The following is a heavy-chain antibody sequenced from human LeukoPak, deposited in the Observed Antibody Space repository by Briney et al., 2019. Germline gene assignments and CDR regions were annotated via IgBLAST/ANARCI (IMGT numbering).Heavy chain of an antibody. Sequence: SETLSLTCAVSGGSINTYYWTWIRQPPGKGLEWIGYIQVGGSTNYSPSLKGRVTMSLDTSKNQFSLKLSSVSAADTDVYYCARGSTVTPYYFDYWGQGTLVTVSS. CDR1: GGSINTYY. V-gene: IGHV4-59*01. J-gene: IGHJ4*02. D-gene: IGHD4-17*01. CDR3: ARGSTVTPYYFDY. CDR2: IQVGGST.